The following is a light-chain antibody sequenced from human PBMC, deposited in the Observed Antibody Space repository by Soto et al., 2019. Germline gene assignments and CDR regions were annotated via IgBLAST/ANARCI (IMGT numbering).Light chain of an antibody. CDR2: DAS. J-gene: IGKJ2*01. Sequence: EIVLTQSPATLSLSPGERATVSCRASQSVGNFLGWYQQKPGQPPRLLIYDASNRAPGIPARFSGGGSGTDFTLTITGLEPEDFALYYCQQRSNLPGTFGQGTKLEIK. CDR3: QQRSNLPGT. V-gene: IGKV3-11*01. CDR1: QSVGNF.